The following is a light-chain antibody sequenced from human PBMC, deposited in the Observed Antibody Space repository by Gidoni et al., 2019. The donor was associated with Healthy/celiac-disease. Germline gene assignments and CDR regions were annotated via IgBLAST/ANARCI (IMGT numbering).Light chain of an antibody. J-gene: IGKJ2*01. V-gene: IGKV1-9*01. CDR2: AAS. CDR3: QQLNSYPYT. CDR1: QGISTY. Sequence: DIQLTQSPSFLSASVGDRVTITCRASQGISTYLAWYQQKPGKAPKLLIYAASALQSGVPPRFSGSGSGTEFTLTISSLQPEDFATYYCQQLNSYPYTFXQXTKLEIK.